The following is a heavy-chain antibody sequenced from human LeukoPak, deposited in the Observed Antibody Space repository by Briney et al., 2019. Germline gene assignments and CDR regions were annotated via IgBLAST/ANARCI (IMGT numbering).Heavy chain of an antibody. CDR1: GFTFSSYG. CDR3: ARDRDIVVVPAANRTPYYFDY. D-gene: IGHD2-2*01. CDR2: IWYDGSNK. J-gene: IGHJ4*02. V-gene: IGHV3-33*01. Sequence: PGRSLRLSCAASGFTFSSYGMHWVRQAPGKGLEWVAVIWYDGSNKYYADSVKGRFTISRDNSKNTLYLQMNSLRAEDTAVYYCARDRDIVVVPAANRTPYYFDYWGQGTLVTVSS.